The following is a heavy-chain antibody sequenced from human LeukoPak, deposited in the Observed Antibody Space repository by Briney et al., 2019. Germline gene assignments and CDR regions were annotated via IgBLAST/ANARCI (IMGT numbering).Heavy chain of an antibody. CDR2: IIPIFGTA. V-gene: IGHV1-69*05. CDR1: GGTFSSYA. CDR3: ARDADYGDLGGTLWFDP. Sequence: SVKVSCKASGGTFSSYAISWVRQAPGQGLEWMGGIIPIFGTANYAQKFQGRATITTDQSTSTAYMELSSLRSEDTAVYYCARDADYGDLGGTLWFDPWGQGTLVTVSS. J-gene: IGHJ5*02. D-gene: IGHD4-17*01.